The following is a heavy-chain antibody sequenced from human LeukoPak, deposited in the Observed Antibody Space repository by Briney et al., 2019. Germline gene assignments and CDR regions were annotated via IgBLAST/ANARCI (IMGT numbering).Heavy chain of an antibody. D-gene: IGHD6-19*01. CDR3: AKDWGIAMTGLYSFDH. CDR2: VNPNTGTT. J-gene: IGHJ4*02. Sequence: ASVKVSCKTSGYPFRGYYVHWVRQAPGQGLEWMGWVNPNTGTTSSAKKFQGRVTMTTDTSINTVYMELRSLISDDTAMYYCAKDWGIAMTGLYSFDHWGQGTLATVSS. V-gene: IGHV1-2*02. CDR1: GYPFRGYY.